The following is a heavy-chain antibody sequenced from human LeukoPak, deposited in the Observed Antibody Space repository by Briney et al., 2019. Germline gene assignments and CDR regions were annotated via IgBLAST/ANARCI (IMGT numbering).Heavy chain of an antibody. J-gene: IGHJ3*02. CDR1: GFTFSSYW. D-gene: IGHD3-16*02. CDR2: IKQDGSEK. Sequence: GGSLRLSCAASGFTFSSYWMSWVRQAPGKGLEWVSNIKQDGSEKYYVDSVKGRFTISRDNAKNSLYLQMNSLRAEDTAVYYCARDKPDYDYIWGSYRGGDAFDIWGQGTMVTVSS. CDR3: ARDKPDYDYIWGSYRGGDAFDI. V-gene: IGHV3-7*01.